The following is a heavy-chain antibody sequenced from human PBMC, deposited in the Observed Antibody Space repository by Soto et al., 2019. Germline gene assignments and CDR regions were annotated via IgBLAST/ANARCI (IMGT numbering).Heavy chain of an antibody. V-gene: IGHV3-66*01. CDR3: ARDTTVTTPTYFAS. J-gene: IGHJ4*02. D-gene: IGHD4-17*01. Sequence: EVQLVESGGGLVQPGGSLRLSCAASGLTVSNSYMNWVRQAPGEGLEWVSILYSDGTTYYADSVKGRFTISRDNSKNTLYLQMHSLRADDMAVYYCARDTTVTTPTYFASWGQGTLVIVSS. CDR2: LYSDGTT. CDR1: GLTVSNSY.